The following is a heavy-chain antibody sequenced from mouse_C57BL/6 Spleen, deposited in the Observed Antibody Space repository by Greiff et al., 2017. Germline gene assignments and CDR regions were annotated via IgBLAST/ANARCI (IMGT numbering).Heavy chain of an antibody. Sequence: VQLQQSGAELVRPGTSVKVSCKASGYAFTNYLIEWVKQRPGQGLEWIGVINPGSGGTNYNEKFKGKATLTADKSSSTAYMQLSSLTSEDSAVYFCARKALSGTWFAYWGQGTLVTVSA. D-gene: IGHD4-1*01. CDR1: GYAFTNYL. J-gene: IGHJ3*01. CDR3: ARKALSGTWFAY. CDR2: INPGSGGT. V-gene: IGHV1-54*01.